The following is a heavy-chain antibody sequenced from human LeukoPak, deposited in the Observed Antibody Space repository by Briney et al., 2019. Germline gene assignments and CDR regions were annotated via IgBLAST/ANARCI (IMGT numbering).Heavy chain of an antibody. J-gene: IGHJ4*02. CDR2: ISAYNGNT. Sequence: ASGKVSCKGSGYTFTSYGVSWTPQEHGHGAEWMGWISAYNGNTNYAQKLQGRVTMTTDTSTSTAYMELRSLRSDDTAVYYCARALEDILFDYWGQGTLVTVSS. CDR3: ARALEDILFDY. D-gene: IGHD3-9*01. CDR1: GYTFTSYG. V-gene: IGHV1-18*01.